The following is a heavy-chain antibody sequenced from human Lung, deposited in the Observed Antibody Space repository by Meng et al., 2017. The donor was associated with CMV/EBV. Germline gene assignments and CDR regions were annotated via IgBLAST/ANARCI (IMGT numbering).Heavy chain of an antibody. CDR2: IRYDEKTK. V-gene: IGHV3-30*02. D-gene: IGHD2-21*01. Sequence: GASXNISCATSGLNFNIYGMHWVRQLPGKGLEWVAFIRYDEKTKYYADSVKGRFTISRDNSKNTLYLQMNSLTVEDTAVYYCVTDFPGDCYPFCYYFSHGMDVXGRGXTVTVSS. CDR3: VTDFPGDCYPFCYYFSHGMDV. CDR1: GLNFNIYG. J-gene: IGHJ6*02.